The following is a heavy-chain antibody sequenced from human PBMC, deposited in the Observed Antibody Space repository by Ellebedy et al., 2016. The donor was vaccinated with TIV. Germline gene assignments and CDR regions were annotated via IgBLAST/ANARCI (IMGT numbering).Heavy chain of an antibody. CDR2: VYYSGNP. CDR3: PRGFLSKWLDP. Sequence: MPGGSLRLSCTVSGGSTSTYYWNWIRQPPGKGLEWIGNVYYSGNPNYNPSLKIRVTISLDTLKKQFFLKLDSVTAADTAVYYCPRGFLSKWLDPWGRGILVTVAS. J-gene: IGHJ5*01. V-gene: IGHV4-59*01. CDR1: GGSTSTYY.